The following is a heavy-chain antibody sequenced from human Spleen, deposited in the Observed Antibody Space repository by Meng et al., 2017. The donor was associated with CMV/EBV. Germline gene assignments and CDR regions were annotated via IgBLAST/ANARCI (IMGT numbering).Heavy chain of an antibody. J-gene: IGHJ4*02. CDR2: IKQDGSEK. V-gene: IGHV3-7*01. Sequence: GESLKISCAASGFTFSSYWMSWVRQAPGKGLEWVANIKQDGSEKYYVDSVKGRFTISRDNAKNSLYLQMNSLRAEDTAVYYCAKDPRSGGYYSWGQGTLVTVSS. CDR3: AKDPRSGGYYS. D-gene: IGHD3-22*01. CDR1: GFTFSSYW.